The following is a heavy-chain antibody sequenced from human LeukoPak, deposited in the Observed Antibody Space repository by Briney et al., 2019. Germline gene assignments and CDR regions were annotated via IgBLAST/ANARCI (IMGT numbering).Heavy chain of an antibody. CDR1: GFTFSSYW. CDR3: ARLGSSSSWYGDYYYYYYMDV. CDR2: IKQDGSEK. Sequence: PGGSLRLSCAASGFTFSSYWMSWVRQAPGKGLEWVANIKQDGSEKYYVDSVKGRFTISRDNAKNSLYLQMNSLRAEDTAVYYCARLGSSSSWYGDYYYYYYMDVWGKGTTVTVSS. V-gene: IGHV3-7*01. J-gene: IGHJ6*03. D-gene: IGHD6-13*01.